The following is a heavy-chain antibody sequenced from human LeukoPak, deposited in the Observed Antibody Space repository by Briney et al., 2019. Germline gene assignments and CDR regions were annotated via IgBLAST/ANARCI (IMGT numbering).Heavy chain of an antibody. V-gene: IGHV4-61*02. Sequence: SETLSLTCAVSGDSISSGDYYWSWIRQPAGKGLEWIGRISSSGSINYNPSLKSRVTISVDTSKNQFSLKLSSVTAADTAVYYCARENDKEGYYYYMDVWGKGTTVTISS. CDR1: GDSISSGDYY. D-gene: IGHD3-3*02. J-gene: IGHJ6*03. CDR2: ISSSGSI. CDR3: ARENDKEGYYYYMDV.